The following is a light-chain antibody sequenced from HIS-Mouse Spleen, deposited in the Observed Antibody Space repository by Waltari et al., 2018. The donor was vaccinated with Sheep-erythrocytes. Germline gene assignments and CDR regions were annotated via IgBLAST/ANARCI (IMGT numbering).Light chain of an antibody. J-gene: IGLJ3*02. Sequence: QSALTQPASVSGSPGQSITISCTGTSSDVGSYNLVSWYQQHPGKAPKLMLYAGSKRPSWVSNRFSGSKSGNTASLTISGLQAEDVADYYCCSYAGSSTPWVFGGGTKLTVL. V-gene: IGLV2-23*01. CDR3: CSYAGSSTPWV. CDR2: AGS. CDR1: SSDVGSYNL.